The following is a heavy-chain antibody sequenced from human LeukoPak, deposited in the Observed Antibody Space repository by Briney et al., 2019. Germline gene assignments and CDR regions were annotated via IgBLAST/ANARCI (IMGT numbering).Heavy chain of an antibody. V-gene: IGHV3-33*01. J-gene: IGHJ4*02. Sequence: GGSLRLSCAASEFTFTTYGMHWVRQAPGKGLEWVAFIYYDGSNIYYADYVKGRFTISRDISKNTLYLQMDSLRAEDTAIYYCARDWKTNSFDYWGQGALVTVSS. CDR3: ARDWKTNSFDY. CDR1: EFTFTTYG. CDR2: IYYDGSNI. D-gene: IGHD1-1*01.